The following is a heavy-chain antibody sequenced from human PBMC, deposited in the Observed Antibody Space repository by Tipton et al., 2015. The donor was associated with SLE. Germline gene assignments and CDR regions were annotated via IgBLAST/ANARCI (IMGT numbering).Heavy chain of an antibody. Sequence: SLRLSCAASGFPFSSYEMNWFRRAPGKGLGWDSYISSSGRTIYYADPVKGRFTISRDNAKNSLYLQMNSLRDEDTAVYYGARDPWYDEGAFDIWGQGKMVHVPS. J-gene: IGHJ3*02. V-gene: IGHV3-48*03. CDR3: ARDPWYDEGAFDI. D-gene: IGHD3-16*01. CDR2: ISSSGRTI. CDR1: GFPFSSYE.